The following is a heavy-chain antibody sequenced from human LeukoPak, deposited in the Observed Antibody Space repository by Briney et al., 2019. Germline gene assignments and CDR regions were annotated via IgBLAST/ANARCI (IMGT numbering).Heavy chain of an antibody. V-gene: IGHV3-21*01. J-gene: IGHJ6*03. D-gene: IGHD4-17*01. CDR2: ISSSSSYI. CDR3: ARRITTVTTPYYYYYMDV. CDR1: GFTFSSYS. Sequence: GGSLRLSCAVSGFTFSSYSMNWVRQAPGKGLEWVSSISSSSSYIYYADSVKGRFTISRDNAKNSLYLQMNSLRAEDTAVYYCARRITTVTTPYYYYYMDVWGKGTTVTVSS.